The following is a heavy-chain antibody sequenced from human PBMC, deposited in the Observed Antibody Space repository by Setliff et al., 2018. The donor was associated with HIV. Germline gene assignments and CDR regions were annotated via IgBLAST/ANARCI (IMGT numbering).Heavy chain of an antibody. J-gene: IGHJ4*02. CDR2: IYTSGST. Sequence: KPSETLSLTCTVSGGSISSGSYYWSWIRQPAGKGLEWIGRIYTSGSTNYNPSLKSRVTISVDTSKNQFSLKLSSVTAADTAVYYCARERRNVVDYDSLFFDSSGYYYRFDYWGQGTLVTVSS. CDR1: GGSISSGSYY. V-gene: IGHV4-61*02. D-gene: IGHD3-22*01. CDR3: ARERRNVVDYDSLFFDSSGYYYRFDY.